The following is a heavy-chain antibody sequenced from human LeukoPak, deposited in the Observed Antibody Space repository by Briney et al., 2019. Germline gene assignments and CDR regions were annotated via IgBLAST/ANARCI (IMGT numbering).Heavy chain of an antibody. D-gene: IGHD3-22*01. CDR2: IKQDGSEK. V-gene: IGHV3-7*01. J-gene: IGHJ4*02. Sequence: GGSLRLSCAASGFTFNSNWMSWVRQAPGKGLEWVANIKQDGSEKYYVDSVEGRFTISRDNAKNSLSLQMNSLRAEDTAVYDCARDKYYDRYFDSWGQGTLVTVSS. CDR1: GFTFNSNW. CDR3: ARDKYYDRYFDS.